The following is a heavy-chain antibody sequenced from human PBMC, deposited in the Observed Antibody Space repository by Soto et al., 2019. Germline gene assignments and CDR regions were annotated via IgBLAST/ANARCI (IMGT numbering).Heavy chain of an antibody. CDR2: ISSSSSYI. J-gene: IGHJ4*02. D-gene: IGHD3-10*01. CDR1: GFTFSSYS. CDR3: ASGGFIRYGSGSYYPLDFDY. Sequence: PGGSLRLSCAASGFTFSSYSMNWVRQAPGKGLEWVSSISSSSSYIYYADSVKGRFTISRDNAKNSLYLQMNSLRDEDTAVYYCASGGFIRYGSGSYYPLDFDYWGQGTLVTVSS. V-gene: IGHV3-21*01.